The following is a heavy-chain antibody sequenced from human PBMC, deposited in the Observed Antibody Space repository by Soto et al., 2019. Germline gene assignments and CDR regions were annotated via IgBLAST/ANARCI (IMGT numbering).Heavy chain of an antibody. J-gene: IGHJ1*01. CDR1: GYTFTSYF. Sequence: QVQLVQSGAEVKKPGASVKVSCKASGYTFTSYFIHWVRQTPGQGLEWRGLINPSDTNTRYAQKFQGRVTMTRDTSTSTVYMELSSLRSEDSAVYFCARAEMYTVCYAYFKHWGKCTLISVSS. CDR3: ARAEMYTVCYAYFKH. CDR2: INPSDTNT. D-gene: IGHD2-15*01. V-gene: IGHV1-46*01.